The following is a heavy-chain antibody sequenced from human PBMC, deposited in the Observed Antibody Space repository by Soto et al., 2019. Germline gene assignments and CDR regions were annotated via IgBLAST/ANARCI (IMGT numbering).Heavy chain of an antibody. D-gene: IGHD6-13*01. CDR3: ARDLLGIAAATNWFDP. J-gene: IGHJ5*02. Sequence: WWSLRLSCSASVSTFSSYAMHWVRQAPGKGLEWVAVISYDGSNKYYADSVKGRFTISRDNSKNTLYLQMNSLRAEDTAVYYCARDLLGIAAATNWFDPWGQGTLVTVSS. CDR2: ISYDGSNK. CDR1: VSTFSSYA. V-gene: IGHV3-30-3*01.